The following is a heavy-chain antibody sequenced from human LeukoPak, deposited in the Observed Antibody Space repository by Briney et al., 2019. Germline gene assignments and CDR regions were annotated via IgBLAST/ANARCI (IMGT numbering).Heavy chain of an antibody. CDR2: IRYDGTNT. CDR1: GFTFNSYG. V-gene: IGHV3-30*02. D-gene: IGHD6-13*01. CDR3: ARSRGRQQLAYFFDY. J-gene: IGHJ4*02. Sequence: GGSLRLSCAASGFTFNSYGMHWVRQAPGKGLEWVAFIRYDGTNTYYADSVKGRFTISRDNSKNTLYLQMNSLRAEDTAVYYCARSRGRQQLAYFFDYWGQGTLVTVSS.